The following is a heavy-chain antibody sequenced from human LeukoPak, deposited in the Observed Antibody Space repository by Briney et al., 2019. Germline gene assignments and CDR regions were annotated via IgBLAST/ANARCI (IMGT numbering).Heavy chain of an antibody. V-gene: IGHV3-30*04. CDR3: AKERLAGGTPFDY. Sequence: GGSLRLSCVASGFTFTGPSMHWVRQAPGKGLEWVAVVGNDEKTIFYADSVKGRFTISRDNSKNTLYLQMNGLRDEDTAVYYCAKERLAGGTPFDYWGQGSLVTVSS. CDR2: VGNDEKTI. D-gene: IGHD1-26*01. CDR1: GFTFTGPS. J-gene: IGHJ4*02.